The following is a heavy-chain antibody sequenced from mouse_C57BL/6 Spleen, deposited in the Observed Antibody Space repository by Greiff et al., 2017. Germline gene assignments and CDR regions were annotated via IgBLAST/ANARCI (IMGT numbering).Heavy chain of an antibody. D-gene: IGHD2-14*01. V-gene: IGHV1-18*01. J-gene: IGHJ3*01. Sequence: VQLQQSGPVLVKPGASVKISCKTSGYTFTDYYMDWVKQRHGKSLEWIGALNPNNGGTSYNQKFKGKATLTVDKSSSTAYMELRSLTSEDTAVYYCAMGYPGRFDYWGQGTLVTVSA. CDR3: AMGYPGRFDY. CDR2: LNPNNGGT. CDR1: GYTFTDYY.